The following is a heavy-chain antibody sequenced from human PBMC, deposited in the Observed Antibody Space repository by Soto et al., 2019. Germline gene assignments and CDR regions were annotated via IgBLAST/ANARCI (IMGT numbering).Heavy chain of an antibody. CDR2: IFSNDEK. Sequence: QVTLKESGPVLVKPTETLTLTCTVSGFSLSNARMGVSWIRQPPGKALEWLAHIFSNDEKSYSTSLKSRLTTSNDTSNSQAVLTMTNMYPLATATYYCARSGIQLRYGRDAWGQGPTVTVS. V-gene: IGHV2-26*01. CDR1: GFSLSNARMG. D-gene: IGHD5-18*01. J-gene: IGHJ6*02. CDR3: ARSGIQLRYGRDA.